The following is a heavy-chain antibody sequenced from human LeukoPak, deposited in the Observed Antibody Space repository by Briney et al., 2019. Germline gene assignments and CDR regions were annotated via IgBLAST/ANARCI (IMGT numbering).Heavy chain of an antibody. J-gene: IGHJ3*02. CDR2: IDWDDDK. D-gene: IGHD2/OR15-2a*01. CDR1: GFSLSTSGMC. Sequence: SGPELVKPAQTLTLTCTFSGFSLSTSGMCVSWIRQPPGKALEWLARIDWDDDKYYSTSLKTRLTISTDTSKNQVILTMTNMDPVDTATYYCARASGNSDSFDIWGQGTMVTVSS. V-gene: IGHV2-70*11. CDR3: ARASGNSDSFDI.